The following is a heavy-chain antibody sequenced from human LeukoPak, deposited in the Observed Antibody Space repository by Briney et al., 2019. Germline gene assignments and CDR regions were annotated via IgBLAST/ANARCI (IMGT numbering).Heavy chain of an antibody. D-gene: IGHD3-22*01. CDR2: INPSGGST. CDR1: GYTFTSYY. V-gene: IGHV1-46*01. CDR3: ARDLSSYDSSGGY. Sequence: EASVKVSCKASGYTFTSYYMHWVRQAPGQGLEWMGIINPSGGSTSYAQKFQGRVTMTRDTSTSTVYMELSSLRYTAVYYCARDLSSYDSSGGYWGQGTLVTVSS. J-gene: IGHJ4*02.